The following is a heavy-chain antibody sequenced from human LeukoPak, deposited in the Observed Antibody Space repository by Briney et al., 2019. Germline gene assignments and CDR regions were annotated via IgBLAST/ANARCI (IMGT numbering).Heavy chain of an antibody. V-gene: IGHV1-69*13. J-gene: IGHJ3*02. CDR3: ARRDSSWYIAFDI. CDR2: IIPIFGTA. D-gene: IGHD6-13*01. Sequence: GASVKVSCKASGGTFSSYAISRVRQAPGQGLEWMGGIIPIFGTANYAQKFQGRVTITADESTSTAYMELSSLRSEDTAVYYCARRDSSWYIAFDIWGQGTMVTVSS. CDR1: GGTFSSYA.